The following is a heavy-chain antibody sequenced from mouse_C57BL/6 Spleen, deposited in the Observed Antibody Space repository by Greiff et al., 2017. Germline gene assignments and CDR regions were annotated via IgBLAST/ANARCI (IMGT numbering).Heavy chain of an antibody. CDR3: ARRSSGFDY. CDR1: GYTFTSYW. Sequence: QVQLQQPGAELVMPGASVKLSCKASGYTFTSYWMHWVKQRPGQGLEWIGEIDPSDSSTNYNQKFKGKSTLTVDKSSSTAYMQLSSLTSEDSAVYYCARRSSGFDYWGQGTTLTVSS. V-gene: IGHV1-69*01. CDR2: IDPSDSST. D-gene: IGHD3-2*02. J-gene: IGHJ2*01.